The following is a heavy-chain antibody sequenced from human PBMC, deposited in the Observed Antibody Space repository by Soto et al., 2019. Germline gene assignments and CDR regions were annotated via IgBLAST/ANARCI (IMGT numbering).Heavy chain of an antibody. D-gene: IGHD3-16*02. Sequence: SETLSLTCTVSGGSISSSSYYWGWIRQPPGKGLEWIGSIYYSGSTYYNPSLKSRVTISVDTSKNQFSLKLSSVTAADTAVYYCARDAVNRSVVTDYLGQGTLVA. V-gene: IGHV4-39*02. CDR2: IYYSGST. J-gene: IGHJ4*02. CDR3: ARDAVNRSVVTDY. CDR1: GGSISSSSYY.